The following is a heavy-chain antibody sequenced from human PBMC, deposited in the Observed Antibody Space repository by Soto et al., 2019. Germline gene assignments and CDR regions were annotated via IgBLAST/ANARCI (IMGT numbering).Heavy chain of an antibody. D-gene: IGHD3-9*01. CDR3: ARGSVLRYFDWLTGNGMDV. V-gene: IGHV1-2*04. CDR2: INPNSGGT. J-gene: IGHJ6*02. Sequence: GXVKVSCNSSGYTFTGYYMHWVRQGPGQGLEWMGWINPNSGGTNYAQKFQGWVTMTRDTSISTAYMELSRLRSDDTAVYYCARGSVLRYFDWLTGNGMDVWGQGTTVTVSS. CDR1: GYTFTGYY.